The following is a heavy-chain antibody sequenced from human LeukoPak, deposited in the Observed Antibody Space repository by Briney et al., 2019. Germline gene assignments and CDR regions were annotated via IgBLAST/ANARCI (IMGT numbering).Heavy chain of an antibody. D-gene: IGHD3-22*01. CDR1: GGSISSSSYY. CDR3: ARDRRYYDSSGNIRGFDY. V-gene: IGHV4-39*07. CDR2: IYYSGST. Sequence: SETLSLTCTVSGGSISSSSYYWGWIRQPPGKGLEWIGSIYYSGSTYYNPSLKSRVTISVDTSKNQFSLKLSSVTAADTAVYYCARDRRYYDSSGNIRGFDYWGQGTLVTVSS. J-gene: IGHJ4*02.